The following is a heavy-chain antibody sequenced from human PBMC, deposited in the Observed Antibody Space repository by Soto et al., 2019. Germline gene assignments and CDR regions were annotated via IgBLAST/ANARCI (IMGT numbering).Heavy chain of an antibody. V-gene: IGHV4-59*01. Sequence: SETLSLTCTVSCGSISSYYWSWIRQPPGKGLEWIGYIYYSGSTNYNPSLKSRVTISVDTSKNQFSLKLSSVTAEDTAVYYCARGGFRSFGVVSMDVWGKGTTVTVSS. CDR2: IYYSGST. CDR3: ARGGFRSFGVVSMDV. J-gene: IGHJ6*03. D-gene: IGHD3-3*01. CDR1: CGSISSYY.